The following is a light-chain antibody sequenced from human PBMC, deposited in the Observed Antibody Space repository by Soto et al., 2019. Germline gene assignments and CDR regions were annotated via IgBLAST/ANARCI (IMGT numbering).Light chain of an antibody. CDR3: QQRNVWPPIT. V-gene: IGKV3-11*01. J-gene: IGKJ5*01. CDR2: DST. CDR1: QNIHTS. Sequence: IGLTQSPATLSLSPGKRATLSCRASQNIHTSLAWYQQKSGRPPRLVIYDSTLRANGVPDRFGGSRSGTEFTLTINSLEPEDFAVYYCQQRNVWPPITFGQGTRLEIK.